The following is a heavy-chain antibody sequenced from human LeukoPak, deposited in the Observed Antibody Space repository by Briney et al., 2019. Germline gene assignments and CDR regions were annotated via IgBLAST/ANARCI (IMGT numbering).Heavy chain of an antibody. J-gene: IGHJ5*02. Sequence: SVKVSCKASGGTFSSYAISWVRQAPGQGLEWMGGIIPIFGTANYAQKFQGRVTITADKSTSTAYMELSSLRSEDTAVYYCARETTALWFGELSSQPILNWFDPWGQGTLVTVSS. D-gene: IGHD3-10*01. CDR1: GGTFSSYA. CDR3: ARETTALWFGELSSQPILNWFDP. V-gene: IGHV1-69*06. CDR2: IIPIFGTA.